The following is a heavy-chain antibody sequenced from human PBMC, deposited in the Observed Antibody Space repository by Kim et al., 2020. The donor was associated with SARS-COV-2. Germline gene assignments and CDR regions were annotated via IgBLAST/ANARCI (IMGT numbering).Heavy chain of an antibody. CDR3: AKGSFAYSYGSGPFDY. J-gene: IGHJ4*02. Sequence: SMKGRLPSSRDNSKNTLYLQMNSLRAEDTAVYYCAKGSFAYSYGSGPFDYWGQGTLVTVSS. V-gene: IGHV3-30*02. D-gene: IGHD5-18*01.